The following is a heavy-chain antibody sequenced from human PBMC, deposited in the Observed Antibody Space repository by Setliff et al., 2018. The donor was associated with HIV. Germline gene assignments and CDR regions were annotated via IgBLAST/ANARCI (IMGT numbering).Heavy chain of an antibody. CDR3: ARLGAVGVRSAFDY. CDR2: INSDGSST. V-gene: IGHV3-74*01. D-gene: IGHD6-19*01. Sequence: GSLRLSCAASKFTFSSSWMHWVRQAPGEGLVWVSTINSDGSSTTYADSVKGRFTISRDNAKNTLYLQMNSLRAEDTAVYYCARLGAVGVRSAFDYWGQGTLVTVSS. CDR1: KFTFSSSW. J-gene: IGHJ4*02.